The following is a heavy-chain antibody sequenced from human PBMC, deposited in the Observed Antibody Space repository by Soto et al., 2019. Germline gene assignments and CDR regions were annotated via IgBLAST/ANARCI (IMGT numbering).Heavy chain of an antibody. Sequence: ASVKVSCKASGYTFTSYAMHWVRQAPGQRREWMGWINAGNGNTKYSQKFQGRVTITRDTSASTAYMELSSLRSEDTAVYYCARDGASGYCSGGSCYPHFDYWGQGTLVTVSS. CDR3: ARDGASGYCSGGSCYPHFDY. CDR1: GYTFTSYA. D-gene: IGHD2-15*01. V-gene: IGHV1-3*01. CDR2: INAGNGNT. J-gene: IGHJ4*02.